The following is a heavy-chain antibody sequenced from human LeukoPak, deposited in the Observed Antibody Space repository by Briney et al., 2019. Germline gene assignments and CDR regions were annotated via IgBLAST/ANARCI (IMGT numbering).Heavy chain of an antibody. CDR1: GGSISSSSYY. V-gene: IGHV4-39*07. J-gene: IGHJ1*01. Sequence: SETLSLTCTVSGGSISSSSYYWGWIRQPPGKGLEWIGSIYYSGSTYYNPSLKSRVTISVDTSKNQFSLKLSSVTAADTAVYYCARGRGAAAGIYFQHWGQGTLVTVSS. D-gene: IGHD6-13*01. CDR2: IYYSGST. CDR3: ARGRGAAAGIYFQH.